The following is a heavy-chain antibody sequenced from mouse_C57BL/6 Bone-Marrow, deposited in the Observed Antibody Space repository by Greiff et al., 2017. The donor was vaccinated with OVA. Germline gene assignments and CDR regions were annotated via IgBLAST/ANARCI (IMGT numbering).Heavy chain of an antibody. CDR1: GYTFTDYY. D-gene: IGHD1-1*01. V-gene: IGHV1-26*01. CDR3: AREGVLYYGSSYFDY. J-gene: IGHJ2*01. CDR2: INPNNGGT. Sequence: VQLQQSGPELVKPGASVKISCKASGYTFTDYYMNWVKQSHGKSLEWIGDINPNNGGTSYNQKFKGKAILTVDKSSSTAYMELRSLTSEDSAVYYCAREGVLYYGSSYFDYWGQGTTLTVSS.